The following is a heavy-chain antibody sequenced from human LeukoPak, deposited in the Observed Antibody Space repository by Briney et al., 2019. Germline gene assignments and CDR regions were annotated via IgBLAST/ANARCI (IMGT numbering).Heavy chain of an antibody. D-gene: IGHD5-12*01. CDR3: ARRRNSGYDPGYYYGMDV. CDR2: IIPTFGTA. J-gene: IGHJ6*02. V-gene: IGHV1-69*01. CDR1: GGTFSSYA. Sequence: SVKVFCKASGGTFSSYAISWVRQAPGQGLEWMGGIIPTFGTANYAQKFQGRVTITADESTSTAYMELSSLRSEDTAVYYCARRRNSGYDPGYYYGMDVWGQGTTVTVSS.